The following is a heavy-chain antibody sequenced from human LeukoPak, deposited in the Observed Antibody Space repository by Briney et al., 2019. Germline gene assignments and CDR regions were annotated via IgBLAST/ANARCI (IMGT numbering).Heavy chain of an antibody. V-gene: IGHV4-34*01. D-gene: IGHD3-9*01. CDR3: AREPYDILTGYQHFDY. J-gene: IGHJ4*02. CDR1: GGSFSGYY. Sequence: SETLSLTCAVYGGSFSGYYWSWIRQPPGKGLEWIGEINHSGSTNYNPSLKSRVTISVDTSKNQFSLKLSSVTAADTAVYYCAREPYDILTGYQHFDYWGQGTLVTVSS. CDR2: INHSGST.